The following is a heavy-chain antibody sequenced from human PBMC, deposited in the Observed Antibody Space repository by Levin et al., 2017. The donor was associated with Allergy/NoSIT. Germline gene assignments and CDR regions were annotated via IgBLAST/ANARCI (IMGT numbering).Heavy chain of an antibody. V-gene: IGHV3-7*04. CDR1: GFTFSSYW. D-gene: IGHD5-12*01. Sequence: PGESLKISCAASGFTFSSYWMSWVRQAPGKGLEWVANIKQDGSEKYYVDSVKGRFTISRDNAKNSLYLQMNSLRAEDTAVYYCAREIVATIYAAFDIWGQGTMVTVSS. CDR3: AREIVATIYAAFDI. J-gene: IGHJ3*02. CDR2: IKQDGSEK.